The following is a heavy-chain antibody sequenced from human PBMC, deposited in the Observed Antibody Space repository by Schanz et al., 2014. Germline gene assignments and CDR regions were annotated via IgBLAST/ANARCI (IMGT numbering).Heavy chain of an antibody. CDR2: ISGSGVST. CDR3: ARDGDFDY. V-gene: IGHV3-23*04. CDR1: GLTFSSYG. Sequence: VQLVESGGGVVQPGRSLRLSCAASGLTFSSYGMHWVRQAPGKGLEWISAISGSGVSTHYADSVKGRFTISRDNSRNTLFLQMKRLRVEDTAVYYCARDGDFDYWGQGTLVTVSS. J-gene: IGHJ4*02.